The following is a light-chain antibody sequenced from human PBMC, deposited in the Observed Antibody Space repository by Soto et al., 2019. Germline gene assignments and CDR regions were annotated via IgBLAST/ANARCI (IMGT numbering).Light chain of an antibody. J-gene: IGLJ2*01. V-gene: IGLV1-51*02. CDR1: SSNIGNNY. CDR2: ENN. CDR3: GTWDSRLNAGV. Sequence: QSVLTQPPSVSAAPGKKVTISCSGSSSNIGNNYVSWYQQLPGTAPKLLIYENNKRPSGIPDRFSGSKSGTSATLGITGLQTGDEADYYCGTWDSRLNAGVFGGGTKLTVL.